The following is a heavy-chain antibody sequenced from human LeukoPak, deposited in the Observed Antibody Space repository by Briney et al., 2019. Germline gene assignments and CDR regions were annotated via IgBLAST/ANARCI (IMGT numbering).Heavy chain of an antibody. V-gene: IGHV1-69*13. Sequence: SVKVSCKASGGTFSSYAISWVRQAPGQGLEWLGGIIPIFGTANYAQKFQGGVTITADESTSTAYMELSSLRSEDTAVYYCARELFYCSSTSCPADYWGQGTLVTVSS. CDR1: GGTFSSYA. CDR3: ARELFYCSSTSCPADY. J-gene: IGHJ4*02. CDR2: IIPIFGTA. D-gene: IGHD2-2*01.